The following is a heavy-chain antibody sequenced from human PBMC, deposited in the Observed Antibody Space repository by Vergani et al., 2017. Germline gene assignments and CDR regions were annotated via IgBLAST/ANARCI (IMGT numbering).Heavy chain of an antibody. CDR2: ISYDGSNK. CDR1: GFTFSSYG. J-gene: IGHJ5*02. CDR3: AKDSPLRRVTVAGPRYNWFDP. V-gene: IGHV3-30*18. D-gene: IGHD6-19*01. Sequence: QVQLVESGGGVVQPGRSLRLSCAASGFTFSSYGMHWVRQAPGKGLEWVAVISYDGSNKYYADSVKGRFTISRDNSKNTLYLQMNSLRAEDTAVYYCAKDSPLRRVTVAGPRYNWFDPWGQVTLVTVSS.